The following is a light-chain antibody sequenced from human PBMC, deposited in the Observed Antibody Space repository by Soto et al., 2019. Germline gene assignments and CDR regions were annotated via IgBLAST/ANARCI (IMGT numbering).Light chain of an antibody. Sequence: EIVLTQSPGTLSLSPGERATLSCRASQSVRSTYLAWYQQKPGLAPRLLIFGVSNRATDIPDRFSGSGSGTDFTLTISRLEPEDFAVYYCQQYGAYPLTFGGGTRVEIK. CDR1: QSVRSTY. V-gene: IGKV3-20*01. CDR2: GVS. J-gene: IGKJ4*01. CDR3: QQYGAYPLT.